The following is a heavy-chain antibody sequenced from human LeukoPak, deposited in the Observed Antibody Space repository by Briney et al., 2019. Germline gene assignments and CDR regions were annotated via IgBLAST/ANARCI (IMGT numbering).Heavy chain of an antibody. Sequence: SQTLSLTCTVSGGSISSGGYYWSWIRQPPGKGLEWIGYIYHSGSTYYNPSLKSRATISVDRSKNQFSLKLSSVTAADTAVYYCARDGGYCSSSSCKWNYDPWGQGTLVTVSS. J-gene: IGHJ5*02. D-gene: IGHD2-2*01. CDR3: ARDGGYCSSSSCKWNYDP. CDR2: IYHSGST. V-gene: IGHV4-30-2*01. CDR1: GGSISSGGYY.